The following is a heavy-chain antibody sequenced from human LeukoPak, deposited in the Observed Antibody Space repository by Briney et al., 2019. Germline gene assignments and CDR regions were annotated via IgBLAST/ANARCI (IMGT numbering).Heavy chain of an antibody. CDR2: ISGDGITT. V-gene: IGHV3-74*01. Sequence: GGSLRLSCAASGFTFSTYAMTWVRQAPGKGLVWVSRISGDGITTTYADSVKGRFTISRDNAKNTLYLQMNSVRAEDTAVYYCARGGSPFYWGQGSRVTVSS. CDR3: ARGGSPFY. D-gene: IGHD3-10*01. J-gene: IGHJ4*02. CDR1: GFTFSTYA.